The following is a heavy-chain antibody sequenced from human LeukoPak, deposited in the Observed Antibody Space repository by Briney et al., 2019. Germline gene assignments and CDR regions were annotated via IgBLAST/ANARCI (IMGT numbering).Heavy chain of an antibody. Sequence: ASVKVSCKASGYTFTSYGISWVRQAPGQGLEWMGWISAYNGNTNYAQKLQGRVTMTTDTSTSTAYMELRSLRSDDTAVYYCARDINTMVRGVPDYWGQGTLVTVSS. V-gene: IGHV1-18*01. D-gene: IGHD3-10*01. CDR3: ARDINTMVRGVPDY. CDR2: ISAYNGNT. CDR1: GYTFTSYG. J-gene: IGHJ4*02.